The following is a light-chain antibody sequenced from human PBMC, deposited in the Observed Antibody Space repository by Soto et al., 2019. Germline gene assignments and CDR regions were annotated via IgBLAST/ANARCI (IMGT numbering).Light chain of an antibody. CDR3: CSYVGATTYV. CDR1: SNTIGGYNV. V-gene: IGLV2-23*01. Sequence: QSALTQPASVSGSPGQSITISCTGSSNTIGGYNVVSWYQQHPGKAPKVIIYEGIKRPSGVSNRFSGAISGSTASLTISGLRAEDEADYYCCSYVGATTYVFGSGTKVTVL. J-gene: IGLJ1*01. CDR2: EGI.